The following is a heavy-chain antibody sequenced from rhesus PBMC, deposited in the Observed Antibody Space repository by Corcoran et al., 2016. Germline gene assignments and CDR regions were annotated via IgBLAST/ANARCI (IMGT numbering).Heavy chain of an antibody. Sequence: EVQLVESGGDLAEPGGSLRLSCAASGFIFSGYYMDWVRQAPGKGLGWDSRISNTGDDTVYADSVRGRFTGSRENAKNTLYRQMNSLRGEDTAVYYCARANWGSDYWGQGVLVTVSS. D-gene: IGHD7-45*01. CDR1: GFIFSGYY. V-gene: IGHV3-178*01. J-gene: IGHJ4*01. CDR3: ARANWGSDY. CDR2: ISNTGDDT.